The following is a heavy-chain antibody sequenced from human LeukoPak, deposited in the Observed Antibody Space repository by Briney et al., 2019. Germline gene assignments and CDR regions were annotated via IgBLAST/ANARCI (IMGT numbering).Heavy chain of an antibody. CDR3: ARDPYDYYDSSGSFDY. CDR1: GFTFSSYW. CDR2: IKQDGSEK. V-gene: IGHV3-7*01. J-gene: IGHJ4*02. D-gene: IGHD3-22*01. Sequence: GSLRLSCAASGFTFSSYWMSWVRQAPGKGLEWVANIKQDGSEKYYVDSVKGRFTISRDNAKNSLYLQMNSLRAEDTAVYYCARDPYDYYDSSGSFDYWGQGTLVTVSS.